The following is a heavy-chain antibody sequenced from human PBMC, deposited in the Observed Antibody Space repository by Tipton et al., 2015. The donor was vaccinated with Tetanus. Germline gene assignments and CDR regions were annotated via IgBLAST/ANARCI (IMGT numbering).Heavy chain of an antibody. CDR3: AKDGRVAARTGSGRLILFDY. CDR1: GFTFSNYA. CDR2: ISGSGGRT. V-gene: IGHV3-23*01. D-gene: IGHD6-6*01. Sequence: GSLRLSCAASGFTFSNYAMSWVRQAPGKGLEWVSAISGSGGRTYSADSVKGRFTISRDNSKNTLYLQMNSLRAEATAIYYCAKDGRVAARTGSGRLILFDYWGQGTLVTVSS. J-gene: IGHJ4*02.